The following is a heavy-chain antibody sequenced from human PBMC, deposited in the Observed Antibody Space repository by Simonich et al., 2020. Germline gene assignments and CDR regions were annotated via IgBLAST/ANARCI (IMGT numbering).Heavy chain of an antibody. D-gene: IGHD7-27*01. J-gene: IGHJ6*03. V-gene: IGHV3-7*01. CDR2: IKQDGSEK. CDR1: GFTFSSYW. Sequence: EVQLVESGGGLVQPGGSLRLSCAASGFTFSSYWISWVRQAPGKGLEWVANIKQDGSEKYYVDSVKGRFTISRDNAKNSLYLQTNSLRAEDTAVYYCARDGLGTAYYYYMDVWGKGTTVTVSS. CDR3: ARDGLGTAYYYYMDV.